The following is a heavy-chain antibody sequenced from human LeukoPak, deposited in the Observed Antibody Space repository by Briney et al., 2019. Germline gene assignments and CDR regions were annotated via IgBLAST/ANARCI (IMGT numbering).Heavy chain of an antibody. Sequence: PGESLKISCKDSGYSFTSYWIGWVRQMPGKGLEWMGIIYPGDSDTRYSPSFQGQVTISADKSISTAYLQWSSLKASDTAMYYCARGGYYGSGSYRYFDYWGQGTLVTVSS. V-gene: IGHV5-51*01. D-gene: IGHD3-10*01. CDR1: GYSFTSYW. J-gene: IGHJ4*02. CDR2: IYPGDSDT. CDR3: ARGGYYGSGSYRYFDY.